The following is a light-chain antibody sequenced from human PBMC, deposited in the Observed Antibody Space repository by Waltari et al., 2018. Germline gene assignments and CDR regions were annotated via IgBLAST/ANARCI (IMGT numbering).Light chain of an antibody. Sequence: QSALTQPRSVSGSPGQSVTISCTGTNSDLGGYKYVSWYQLHPGKAPKLMIYDVTKRPSGVSDRFSGSKSGNTASLTISGLQTDDEADYYCCSYAGFSWVFGGGTELTVL. J-gene: IGLJ3*02. CDR1: NSDLGGYKY. V-gene: IGLV2-11*01. CDR2: DVT. CDR3: CSYAGFSWV.